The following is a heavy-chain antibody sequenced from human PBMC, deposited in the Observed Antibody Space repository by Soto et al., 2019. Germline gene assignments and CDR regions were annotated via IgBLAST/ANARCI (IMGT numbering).Heavy chain of an antibody. V-gene: IGHV1-18*01. CDR2: ISAYNGNT. CDR1: GYTFTSYG. CDR3: ARGVRSSHAKSFWWFDP. Sequence: VASVKVSCKASGYTFTSYGISWVRQAPGQGLEWMGWISAYNGNTNYAQKLQGRVTMTTDTSTSTAYMELRSLRSDDTAVYYCARGVRSSHAKSFWWFDPWGQGTLVTVSS. D-gene: IGHD3-10*01. J-gene: IGHJ5*02.